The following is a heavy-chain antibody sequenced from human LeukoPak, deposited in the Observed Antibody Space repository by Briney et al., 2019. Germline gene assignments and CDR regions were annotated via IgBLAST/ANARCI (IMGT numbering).Heavy chain of an antibody. V-gene: IGHV1-2*02. Sequence: ASVKVSCKASGYTFTGYYMHWVRQAPGQGLEWMGWINPNSGGTNYAQKFQGRVTMTRDTSISTAYMELSRLRSDDTAVYYCARESSSWYESVMGIYYWGQGTLVTVSS. D-gene: IGHD6-13*01. CDR1: GYTFTGYY. CDR3: ARESSSWYESVMGIYY. CDR2: INPNSGGT. J-gene: IGHJ4*02.